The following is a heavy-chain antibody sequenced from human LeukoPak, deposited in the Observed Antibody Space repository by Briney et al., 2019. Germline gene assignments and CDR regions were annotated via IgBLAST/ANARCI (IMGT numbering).Heavy chain of an antibody. Sequence: TGGSLRLSCAASGFTFSSYGMHWVRQAPGKGLEWVAVVSYDGSNKYFADSVKGRFTISRDNSKNTLYLQMNSLRAEDTAVYYCAKDPGAAEYYYYGMDVWGQGTTVTVSS. CDR2: VSYDGSNK. CDR1: GFTFSSYG. CDR3: AKDPGAAEYYYYGMDV. J-gene: IGHJ6*02. V-gene: IGHV3-30*18. D-gene: IGHD7-27*01.